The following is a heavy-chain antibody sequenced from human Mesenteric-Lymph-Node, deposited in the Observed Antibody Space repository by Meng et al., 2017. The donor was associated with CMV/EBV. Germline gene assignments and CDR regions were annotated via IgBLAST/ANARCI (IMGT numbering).Heavy chain of an antibody. CDR3: ATVQYCGSTSCYGFDY. Sequence: GGSLRLSCAASGFTFNTNTMNWVRQAPGKGLEWVSSISSSNTYLYYADSVRGRFTISRDNAKNSLFLQMNSLRAEDTAMYYCATVQYCGSTSCYGFDYWGQGTLVTVSS. J-gene: IGHJ4*02. CDR2: ISSSNTYL. CDR1: GFTFNTNT. V-gene: IGHV3-21*01. D-gene: IGHD2-2*01.